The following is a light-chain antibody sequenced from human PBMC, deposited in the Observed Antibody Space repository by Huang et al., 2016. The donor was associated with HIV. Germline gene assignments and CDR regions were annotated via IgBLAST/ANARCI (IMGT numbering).Light chain of an antibody. CDR3: QQANSFPRT. CDR1: QGIRTW. CDR2: AAS. V-gene: IGKV1-12*01. J-gene: IGKJ1*01. Sequence: DIQMTQSPSSVSASVGDRVTITCRASQGIRTWLAWYQQKPGKAPNLLIYAASSLQSGVPSRFSGSGSGTDFTLTIRSLQPEDFATYYCQQANSFPRTFGQGTKVEIK.